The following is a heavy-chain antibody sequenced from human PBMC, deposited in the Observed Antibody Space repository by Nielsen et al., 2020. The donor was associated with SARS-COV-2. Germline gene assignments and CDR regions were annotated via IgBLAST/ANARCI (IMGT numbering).Heavy chain of an antibody. D-gene: IGHD6-13*01. CDR2: IIPIFGTA. CDR3: ARDLGSRIAAAGTINWYFDL. V-gene: IGHV1-69*01. Sequence: WVRQAPGQGLEWMGGIIPIFGTANYAQKFQGRVTITADESTSTAYMELSSLRSEDTAVYYCARDLGSRIAAAGTINWYFDLWGRSTLVTVSS. J-gene: IGHJ2*01.